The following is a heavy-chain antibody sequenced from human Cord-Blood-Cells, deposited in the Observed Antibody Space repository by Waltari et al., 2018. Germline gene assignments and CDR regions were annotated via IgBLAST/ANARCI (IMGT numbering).Heavy chain of an antibody. J-gene: IGHJ6*02. D-gene: IGHD2-2*01. CDR3: ARGSDIVVVPAAINYYYYGMDV. CDR2: INHSGST. CDR1: GGSFSGYY. Sequence: QVQLQQWGAGLLKPSETLSLTCAVYGGSFSGYYWSWIRQPPGKGLEWIGEINHSGSTKYNPSLKSRVTISVDTSKNQFSLKLSSVTAADTAVYYCARGSDIVVVPAAINYYYYGMDVWGQGTTVTVSS. V-gene: IGHV4-34*01.